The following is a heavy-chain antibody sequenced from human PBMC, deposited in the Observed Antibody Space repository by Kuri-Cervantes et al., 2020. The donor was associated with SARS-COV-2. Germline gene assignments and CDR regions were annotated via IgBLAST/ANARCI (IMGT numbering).Heavy chain of an antibody. CDR1: GFTFSSYA. Sequence: GESLKISCAASGFTFSSYAMHWVRQAPGKGLEWVAVISYDGSNKYYADSVKGRLTISRDNSKNTLYLQMNSLRAEDTAVYYCAKQPRNKLELRFLESRYFDYWGQGTLVTVSS. CDR3: AKQPRNKLELRFLESRYFDY. CDR2: ISYDGSNK. V-gene: IGHV3-30-3*02. D-gene: IGHD1-7*01. J-gene: IGHJ4*02.